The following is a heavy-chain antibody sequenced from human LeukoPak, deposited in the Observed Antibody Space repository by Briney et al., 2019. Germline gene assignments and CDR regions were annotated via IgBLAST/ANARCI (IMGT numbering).Heavy chain of an antibody. CDR2: IIPIFGTA. Sequence: GASVKVSCKASGGTFSSYAISWVRQAPGQGLEWMGGIIPIFGTANYAQKFQGRVTITTDESTSTAYMELSSLRSEDTAVYYCARGGYYHSSGYYSYSNWFDGWGQATLVTVSS. J-gene: IGHJ5*02. CDR1: GGTFSSYA. V-gene: IGHV1-69*05. D-gene: IGHD3-22*01. CDR3: ARGGYYHSSGYYSYSNWFDG.